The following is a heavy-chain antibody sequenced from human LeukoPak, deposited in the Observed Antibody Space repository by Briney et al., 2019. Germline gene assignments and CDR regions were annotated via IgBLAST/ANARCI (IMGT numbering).Heavy chain of an antibody. CDR1: GYTFTSNA. J-gene: IGHJ4*02. CDR2: INTNTGNP. Sequence: GASVKVSCKASGYTFTSNAINWVRQAPGQGLEWMGWINTNTGNPTYAQGFTGRFVFSLDTSVSTAYLQISSLKAEDTAVYFCARDRVLLWFGESYYFDYWGQGTLVTVSS. CDR3: ARDRVLLWFGESYYFDY. V-gene: IGHV7-4-1*02. D-gene: IGHD3-10*01.